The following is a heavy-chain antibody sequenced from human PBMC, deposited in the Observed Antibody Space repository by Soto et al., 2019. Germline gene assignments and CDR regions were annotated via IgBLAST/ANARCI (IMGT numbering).Heavy chain of an antibody. D-gene: IGHD6-6*01. CDR2: IIPIFGTA. CDR3: AREVLLYSSSSYYFDY. Sequence: SVKVSCKASGGTFSSYAISWVRQAPGQGLEWMGGIIPIFGTANYAQRFQGRVTITADESTSTAYMELSSLRSEDTAVYYCAREVLLYSSSSYYFDYWGQGTLVTVSS. J-gene: IGHJ4*02. CDR1: GGTFSSYA. V-gene: IGHV1-69*13.